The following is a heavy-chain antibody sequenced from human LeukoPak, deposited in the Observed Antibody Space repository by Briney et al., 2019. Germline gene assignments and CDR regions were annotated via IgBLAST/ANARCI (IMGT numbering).Heavy chain of an antibody. D-gene: IGHD6-13*01. CDR3: ARGDSGTWYPRGLHFDY. V-gene: IGHV4-59*12. J-gene: IGHJ4*02. CDR1: GGSISSYY. Sequence: PSETLSLTCTVSGGSISSYYWSWIRQPPGKGLEWIGHIYYSGSTNYNPSLKSRVTISVDTSKRQFSLRLTSMTDADTGTYYCARGDSGTWYPRGLHFDYWGQGLLVTVSS. CDR2: IYYSGST.